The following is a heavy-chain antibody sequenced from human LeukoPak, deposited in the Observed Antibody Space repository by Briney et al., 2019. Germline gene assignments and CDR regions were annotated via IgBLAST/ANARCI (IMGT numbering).Heavy chain of an antibody. V-gene: IGHV3-30*02. CDR3: AKENVVRGVIGGYFDY. Sequence: PGGSLRLSCAASGFTFSSYGMHWVRQAPGKGLEWVAFIRYDGSNKYYADSVKGRFTISRDNSKNTLYLQMNSLRAEDTAVYYCAKENVVRGVIGGYFDYWGQGTLVTVSS. J-gene: IGHJ4*02. CDR1: GFTFSSYG. D-gene: IGHD3-10*01. CDR2: IRYDGSNK.